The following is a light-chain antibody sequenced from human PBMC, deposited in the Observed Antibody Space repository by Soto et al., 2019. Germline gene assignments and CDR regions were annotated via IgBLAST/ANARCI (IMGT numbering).Light chain of an antibody. J-gene: IGKJ3*01. V-gene: IGKV3-15*01. CDR3: QQYNNWPPFT. CDR1: QSVSSN. Sequence: EIVMTQSPATLSVSPGERATLSCRASQSVSSNLAWYQQKPGQAPRLLIYGASTRATGIPARFSGSGSGTEFTLTISSLRSEDFAGYYCQQYNNWPPFTFGPGTKVNIK. CDR2: GAS.